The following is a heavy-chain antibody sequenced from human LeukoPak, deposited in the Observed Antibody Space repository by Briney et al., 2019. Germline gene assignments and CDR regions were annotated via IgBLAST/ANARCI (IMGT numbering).Heavy chain of an antibody. CDR3: ARVPRYYDFWSGYYYFDY. V-gene: IGHV1-46*01. Sequence: ASVKVSCKASGYTFTSYYMHWVRQAPGQGLEWMGIINPSGGSTSYAQKFQGGVTMTRDTSTSTVYMELSSLRSEDTAVYYCARVPRYYDFWSGYYYFDYWGQGTLVTVSS. CDR2: INPSGGST. J-gene: IGHJ4*02. CDR1: GYTFTSYY. D-gene: IGHD3-3*01.